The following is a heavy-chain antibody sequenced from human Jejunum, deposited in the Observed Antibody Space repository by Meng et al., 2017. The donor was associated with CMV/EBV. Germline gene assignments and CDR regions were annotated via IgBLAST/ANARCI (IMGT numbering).Heavy chain of an antibody. CDR2: ISAYNGNT. Sequence: QVQLVQSGTEVKKXXSSVKVAXKSSGGVFNNYALNWVRQAPGQGLEWMGWISAYNGNTNYAQKLQGRVTMTTDTSTSTAYMELRSLRSDDTAVYYCARNRPRGVATGANWFDPWGQGTLVTVSS. CDR3: ARNRPRGVATGANWFDP. D-gene: IGHD5-12*01. V-gene: IGHV1-18*01. CDR1: GGVFNNYA. J-gene: IGHJ5*02.